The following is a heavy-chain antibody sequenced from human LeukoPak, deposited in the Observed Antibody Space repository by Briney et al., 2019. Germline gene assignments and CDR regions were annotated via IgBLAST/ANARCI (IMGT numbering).Heavy chain of an antibody. Sequence: GGSLRLSCAASGFTFSSYGMHWVRQAPGKGLEWVAVIWYDGSNKYYGDSVKGRFTISRDNSKNTLYLQMNSLRAEDTAVYYCARVRVGDNPSAFDYWGQGTLVTVSS. CDR2: IWYDGSNK. CDR3: ARVRVGDNPSAFDY. V-gene: IGHV3-33*01. J-gene: IGHJ4*02. D-gene: IGHD1-26*01. CDR1: GFTFSSYG.